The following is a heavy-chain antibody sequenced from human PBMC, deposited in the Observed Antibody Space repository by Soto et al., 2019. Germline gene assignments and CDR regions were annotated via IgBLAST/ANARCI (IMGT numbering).Heavy chain of an antibody. D-gene: IGHD7-27*01. Sequence: QVTLKESGPVLVKPTETLTLTCTVSGFSLSNARMGVSWIRQPPGKALEWLAHIFSNDEKSYSTSLKSRLTISKDTSKSQVVLTMTNMGPVDTATYYCARIWGPYYYYGMDVWGQGTTVTVSS. V-gene: IGHV2-26*01. J-gene: IGHJ6*02. CDR2: IFSNDEK. CDR1: GFSLSNARMG. CDR3: ARIWGPYYYYGMDV.